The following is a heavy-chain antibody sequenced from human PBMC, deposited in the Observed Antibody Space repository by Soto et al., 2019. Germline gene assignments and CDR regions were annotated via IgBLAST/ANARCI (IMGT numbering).Heavy chain of an antibody. Sequence: PGGSLRLSCAASGFTFSSYGMHWVRQAPGKGLEWVAVIWYDGSNKYYADSVKGRFTISRDNSKNTLYLQMNSLRAEDTAVYYCARDREGYVPFDYWGQGTLVTVSS. D-gene: IGHD5-12*01. CDR2: IWYDGSNK. V-gene: IGHV3-33*01. J-gene: IGHJ4*02. CDR1: GFTFSSYG. CDR3: ARDREGYVPFDY.